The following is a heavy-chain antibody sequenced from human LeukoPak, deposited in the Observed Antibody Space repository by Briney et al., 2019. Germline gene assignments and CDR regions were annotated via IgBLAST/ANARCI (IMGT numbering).Heavy chain of an antibody. J-gene: IGHJ4*02. D-gene: IGHD6-19*01. CDR3: TTSEQWLVQDY. CDR1: GFTFSSYA. Sequence: GASLRLSCAASGFTFSSYAMSWVRQAPGKGLEWVGRIKSKTDGGTTDYAAPVKGRFTISRDDSKNTLYLQMNSLKTEDTAVYYCTTSEQWLVQDYWGQGTLVTVSS. V-gene: IGHV3-15*01. CDR2: IKSKTDGGTT.